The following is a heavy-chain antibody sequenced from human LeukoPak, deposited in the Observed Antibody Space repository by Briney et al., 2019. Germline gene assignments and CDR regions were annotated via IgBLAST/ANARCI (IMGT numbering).Heavy chain of an antibody. CDR1: GYSISGGYY. CDR2: IYHSGST. Sequence: PSETLSLTCTVSGYSISGGYYWGWIRQPPGKGLEWIGSIYHSGSTYYNPSLKSRVTISVDTSKNQFSLKLSSVTAADTAVYYCARGRRGVQQPYYYGMDVWGQGTTVTVSS. CDR3: ARGRRGVQQPYYYGMDV. J-gene: IGHJ6*02. V-gene: IGHV4-38-2*02. D-gene: IGHD3-10*01.